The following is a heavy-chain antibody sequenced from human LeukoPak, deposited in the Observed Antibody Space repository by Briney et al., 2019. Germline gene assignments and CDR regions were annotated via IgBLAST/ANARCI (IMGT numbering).Heavy chain of an antibody. D-gene: IGHD2/OR15-2a*01. J-gene: IGHJ6*03. CDR1: GGSISSGSYY. Sequence: SQTLSLTCTVSGGSISSGSYYWGWIWQPPGKGLEWIGSIYHSGSTYYNPSLKSRVTISVDTSKNQFSLKLSSVTAADTAVYYCARSVRGFYYYYYMDVWGKGTTVTVSS. CDR2: IYHSGST. CDR3: ARSVRGFYYYYYMDV. V-gene: IGHV4-39*07.